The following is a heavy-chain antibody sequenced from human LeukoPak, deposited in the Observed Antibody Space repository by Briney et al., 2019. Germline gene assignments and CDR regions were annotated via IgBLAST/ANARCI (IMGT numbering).Heavy chain of an antibody. V-gene: IGHV1-69*13. CDR3: VRMLGSIAARPLDLPTDAFDI. CDR1: GSTFSSYA. J-gene: IGHJ3*02. Sequence: SVKVSCKASGSTFSSYAISWVRQAPGQGLEWMGGIIPIFGTANYAQKFQGRVTITADESTSTAYMELSSLRSEDTAVYYCVRMLGSIAARPLDLPTDAFDIWGQGTMVTVSS. D-gene: IGHD6-6*01. CDR2: IIPIFGTA.